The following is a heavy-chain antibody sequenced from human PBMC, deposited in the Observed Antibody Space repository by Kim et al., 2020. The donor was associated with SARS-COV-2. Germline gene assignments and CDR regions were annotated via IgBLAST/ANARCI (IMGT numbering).Heavy chain of an antibody. D-gene: IGHD2-2*01. V-gene: IGHV3-64*04. CDR3: ARDREYYSSIDRRYF. Sequence: GGSLRLSCSASGFTFSSYAMHWVRQAPGKGLEYVSAIRSHGAGTYYADSVRGRFTISRDNSKNTLYLQMSGLRPEDTAVYYCARDREYYSSIDRRYF. J-gene: IGHJ2*01. CDR1: GFTFSSYA. CDR2: IRSHGAGT.